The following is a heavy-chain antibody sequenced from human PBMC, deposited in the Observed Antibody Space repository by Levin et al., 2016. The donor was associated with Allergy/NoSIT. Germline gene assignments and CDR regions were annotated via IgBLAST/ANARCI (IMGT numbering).Heavy chain of an antibody. J-gene: IGHJ6*02. CDR3: ARDRRYEQLNYYYYYLDV. CDR1: GYTFTGYY. Sequence: ASVKVSCKASGYTFTGYYIQWVRQAPGQGLEWMGWINPNSGGTSYAQKFQGRVTLTRDTSISTAYMELSRLRSDDMAVYYCARDRRYEQLNYYYYYLDVWGQGATVTVSS. V-gene: IGHV1-2*02. D-gene: IGHD5-18*01. CDR2: INPNSGGT.